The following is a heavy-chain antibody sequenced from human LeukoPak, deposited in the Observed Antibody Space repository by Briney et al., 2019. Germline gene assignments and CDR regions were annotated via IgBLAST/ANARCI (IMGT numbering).Heavy chain of an antibody. CDR2: IYYSGSA. CDR1: GGSIISSSSY. D-gene: IGHD3-22*01. J-gene: IGHJ3*02. Sequence: SETLSLTCTVSGGSIISSSSYWGWIRQPPGRGLEWIGSIYYSGSAYYNPSLKSRVTLSLDTSKNQFSLKLSSVTAADTAVYYCARSDYKYYYDSSGYSYAFDIWGQGTMVTVSS. CDR3: ARSDYKYYYDSSGYSYAFDI. V-gene: IGHV4-39*07.